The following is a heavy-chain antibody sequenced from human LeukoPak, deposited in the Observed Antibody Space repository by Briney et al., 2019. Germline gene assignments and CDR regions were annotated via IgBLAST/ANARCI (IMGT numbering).Heavy chain of an antibody. Sequence: SETLSLTCAVYGGSFSGYYWSWIRQPPGKGLEWIGYIYYSGSTYYNPSLKSRVTISVDTSKNQFSLKLSSVTAADTAVYYCASFSGYCSSTSCYPYGMDVWGQGTTVTVSS. V-gene: IGHV4-34*09. CDR1: GGSFSGYY. D-gene: IGHD2-2*01. J-gene: IGHJ6*02. CDR3: ASFSGYCSSTSCYPYGMDV. CDR2: IYYSGST.